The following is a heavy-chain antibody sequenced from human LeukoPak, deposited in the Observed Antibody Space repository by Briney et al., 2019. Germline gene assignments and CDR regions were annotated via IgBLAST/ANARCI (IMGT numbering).Heavy chain of an antibody. CDR2: IYYSGST. V-gene: IGHV4-39*01. Sequence: SETLSLTCTVSGGSISSSSYYWGWIRQPPGKGLEWIGSIYYSGSTYYNPSLKSRVTISVDTSKNQFSLKLSSVTAADTAVYCCAKRNQMRVFDYWGQGTLVTVSS. D-gene: IGHD1-14*01. CDR1: GGSISSSSYY. CDR3: AKRNQMRVFDY. J-gene: IGHJ4*02.